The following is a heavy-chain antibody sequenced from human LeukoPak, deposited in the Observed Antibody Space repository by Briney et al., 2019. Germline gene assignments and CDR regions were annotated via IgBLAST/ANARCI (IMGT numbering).Heavy chain of an antibody. Sequence: AASVKVSCKASGYTFTGYYMHWGRPAPRQGLGWMGWINPNSGGTNYAQKLQGRVTMTRDTSISTAYMELSRLRSDDTAVYYCARDISPYYDILTGYYPIYYFDYWGQGTLVTVSS. J-gene: IGHJ4*02. V-gene: IGHV1-2*02. CDR1: GYTFTGYY. CDR3: ARDISPYYDILTGYYPIYYFDY. CDR2: INPNSGGT. D-gene: IGHD3-9*01.